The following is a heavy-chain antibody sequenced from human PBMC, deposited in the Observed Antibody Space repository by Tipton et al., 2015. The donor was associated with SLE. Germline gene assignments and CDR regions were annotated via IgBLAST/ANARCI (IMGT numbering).Heavy chain of an antibody. V-gene: IGHV4-34*01. CDR2: INHSGST. D-gene: IGHD6-19*01. CDR3: ARVPYSSGWTRWAFDI. CDR1: GRSFSGYY. J-gene: IGHJ3*02. Sequence: TLSLTCAVYGRSFSGYYWSWIRQPPGKGLEWIGEINHSGSTNYNPSLKSRVTISVDTSKNQFSLKLSSVTAADTAVYYCARVPYSSGWTRWAFDIWGQGTMVTVSS.